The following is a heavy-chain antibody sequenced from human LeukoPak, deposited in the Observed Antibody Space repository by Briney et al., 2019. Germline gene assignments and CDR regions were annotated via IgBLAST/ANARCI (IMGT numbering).Heavy chain of an antibody. CDR2: MDPNSGNT. V-gene: IGHV1-8*01. Sequence: ASVKVSCKASGYTFTSYDINWVRQATGQGLEWMGWMDPNSGNTAYAQKFQGRVTMTRNTSISTAYMDLSSLRSEDTAVYYCTRRESQGSSTNWYFDLWGRGTLVTVSS. D-gene: IGHD6-6*01. CDR3: TRRESQGSSTNWYFDL. CDR1: GYTFTSYD. J-gene: IGHJ2*01.